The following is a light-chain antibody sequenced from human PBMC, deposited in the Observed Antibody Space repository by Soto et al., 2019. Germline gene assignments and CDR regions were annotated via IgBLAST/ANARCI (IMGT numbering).Light chain of an antibody. CDR3: QQSYSTPIT. CDR1: QDISNY. Sequence: DIQMTQSPSSLSASVGDRVTITCQASQDISNYLNWYQQKPGKAPKLLIYAASSLQSGVPSRFSGSGSGTDFTLTISSLQPEEFATYYCQQSYSTPITFGQGTRLEIK. J-gene: IGKJ5*01. CDR2: AAS. V-gene: IGKV1-39*01.